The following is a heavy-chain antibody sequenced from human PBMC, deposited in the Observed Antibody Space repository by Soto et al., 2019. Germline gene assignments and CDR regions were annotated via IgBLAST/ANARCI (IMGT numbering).Heavy chain of an antibody. V-gene: IGHV3-30-3*01. Sequence: GGSLRLSGAASGFPFTSYSMHWVRHAPRKRLEWVAVISYDGSNKYYADSVKGRFTISRDNSKNTLYLQMNSLRAEDTAVYYCARVRDYDFWSGYYTRINYYYGMDVWGQGTTVTVSS. CDR2: ISYDGSNK. CDR3: ARVRDYDFWSGYYTRINYYYGMDV. J-gene: IGHJ6*02. D-gene: IGHD3-3*01. CDR1: GFPFTSYS.